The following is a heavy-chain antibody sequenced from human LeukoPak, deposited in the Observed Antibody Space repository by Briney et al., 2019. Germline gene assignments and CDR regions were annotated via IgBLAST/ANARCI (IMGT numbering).Heavy chain of an antibody. CDR1: GGSISNYY. CDR3: AREWVGVGGKSRFDY. Sequence: SETLSLTCTVSGGSISNYYWNWIRQPPGKGLEWVGHISYSGGTKYNPSLQSRVTISIDTSKNQFSLNLSSVTAADTAVYYCAREWVGVGGKSRFDYWGQGTLVTVSS. D-gene: IGHD1-26*01. CDR2: ISYSGGT. J-gene: IGHJ4*02. V-gene: IGHV4-59*12.